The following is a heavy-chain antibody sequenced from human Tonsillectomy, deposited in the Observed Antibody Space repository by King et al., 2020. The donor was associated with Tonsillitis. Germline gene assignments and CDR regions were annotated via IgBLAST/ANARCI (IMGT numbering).Heavy chain of an antibody. D-gene: IGHD2-21*02. V-gene: IGHV1-2*02. J-gene: IGHJ3*02. CDR3: ARGPSVVVTAEAFDI. CDR2: VDPNSGDT. Sequence: QLVQSGSDMKKPGASVKVSCEAVGYTFTDYSLHWVRQAPGQGLEWMGWVDPNSGDTQYAQKFQGRVTMTWDTSISTAYMELNSLRSDDTAVYFCARGPSVVVTAEAFDIWGQGTMVTVSS. CDR1: GYTFTDYS.